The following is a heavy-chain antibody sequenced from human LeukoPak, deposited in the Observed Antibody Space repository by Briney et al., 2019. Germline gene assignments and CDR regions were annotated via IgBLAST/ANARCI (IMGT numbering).Heavy chain of an antibody. D-gene: IGHD2-15*01. CDR2: INPNSGGT. CDR1: GYTFTGYY. J-gene: IGHJ1*01. Sequence: ASVKVSCKASGYTFTGYYMHWVRQAPGQGLEWMGWINPNSGGTDYAQNLQDRVTMTTDTSTTTAYMELRNLRSDDTAVYYCARDGSIWTAYFQHWGQGTLVTVSS. CDR3: ARDGSIWTAYFQH. V-gene: IGHV1-2*02.